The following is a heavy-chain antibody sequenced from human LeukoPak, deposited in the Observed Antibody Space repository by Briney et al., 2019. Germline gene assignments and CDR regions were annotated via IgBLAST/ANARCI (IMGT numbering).Heavy chain of an antibody. Sequence: PGGSLRLSCAASGFTFSSYAMSWVRQAPGKGLEWVAVISYDGSNKYYADSVKGRFTISRDNSKNTLYLQMNSLRAEDTAVYYCARDHRDYADYWGQGTLVTVSS. CDR2: ISYDGSNK. V-gene: IGHV3-30-3*01. D-gene: IGHD4-17*01. CDR3: ARDHRDYADY. J-gene: IGHJ4*02. CDR1: GFTFSSYA.